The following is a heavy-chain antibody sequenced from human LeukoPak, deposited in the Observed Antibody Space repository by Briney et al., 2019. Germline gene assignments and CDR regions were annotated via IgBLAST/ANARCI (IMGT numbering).Heavy chain of an antibody. D-gene: IGHD3-9*01. CDR2: INPNSGGT. CDR3: ARGGYDILTGYYRGEPFDY. Sequence: ASVKVSCKASGYTFTGYYMHWGRQAPGQGLEWMGWINPNSGGTNYAQKFQGWVTMTRDTSISTAYMELSRLRSDDTAVYYCARGGYDILTGYYRGEPFDYWGQGTLVTVSS. V-gene: IGHV1-2*04. J-gene: IGHJ4*02. CDR1: GYTFTGYY.